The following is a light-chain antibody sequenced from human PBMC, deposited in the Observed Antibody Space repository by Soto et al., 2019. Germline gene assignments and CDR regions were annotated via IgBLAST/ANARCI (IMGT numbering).Light chain of an antibody. J-gene: IGKJ2*01. CDR1: QDITNY. CDR3: QQYDSFPYT. CDR2: DAS. Sequence: DIQMTQSPSSLSASVGDRVTITCQASQDITNYLNWLQLKPGKAPKVLIYDASNLETGVPSRFSGTGSGTHFSFTISSLQPEDIVTYYCQQYDSFPYTFGQGTKLEIK. V-gene: IGKV1-33*01.